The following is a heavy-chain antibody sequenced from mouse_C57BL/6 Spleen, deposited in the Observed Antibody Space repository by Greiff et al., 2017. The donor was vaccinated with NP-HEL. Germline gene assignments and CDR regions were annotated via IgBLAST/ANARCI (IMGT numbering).Heavy chain of an antibody. Sequence: QVQLQQPGAELVKPGASVKLSCKASGYTFTSYWMHWVKQRPGQGLEWIGMIHPNSGSTNYNEKFKSKATLTVDKSSSTAYMQLSSLTSEDSAVYYCARPSYYDYHEDWYFDVWGTGTTVTVSS. V-gene: IGHV1-64*01. J-gene: IGHJ1*03. CDR3: ARPSYYDYHEDWYFDV. D-gene: IGHD2-4*01. CDR1: GYTFTSYW. CDR2: IHPNSGST.